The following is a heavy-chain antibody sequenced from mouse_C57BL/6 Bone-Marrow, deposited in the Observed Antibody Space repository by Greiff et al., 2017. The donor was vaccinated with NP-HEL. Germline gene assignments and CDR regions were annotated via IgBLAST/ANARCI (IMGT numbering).Heavy chain of an antibody. V-gene: IGHV5-12*01. CDR1: GFTFSDYY. CDR3: ARHPYDYGYWYFDD. Sequence: DVKLVESGGGLVQPGGSLKLSCAASGFTFSDYYMYWVRQTPEKRLEWVAYISNGGGSTYYLDTVKGRFTISRDNAKNTLYLQKRRLKSEDTATYYCARHPYDYGYWYFDDWGTGTTVTVSS. CDR2: ISNGGGST. D-gene: IGHD2-4*01. J-gene: IGHJ1*03.